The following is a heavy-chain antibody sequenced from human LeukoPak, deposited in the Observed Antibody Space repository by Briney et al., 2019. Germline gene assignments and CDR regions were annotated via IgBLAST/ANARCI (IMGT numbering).Heavy chain of an antibody. J-gene: IGHJ4*02. CDR3: AREWSAFDY. D-gene: IGHD2-15*01. V-gene: IGHV4-59*13. CDR2: IHYSGST. CDR1: GGSIGRYY. Sequence: SETLSLTCSVSGGSIGRYYWGWIRQPPGKGLEWIGYIHYSGSTNYNPSLKSRVTISVDTSKNQLSLRVRSVIAADTAVYYCAREWSAFDYWGQGTLVTVSS.